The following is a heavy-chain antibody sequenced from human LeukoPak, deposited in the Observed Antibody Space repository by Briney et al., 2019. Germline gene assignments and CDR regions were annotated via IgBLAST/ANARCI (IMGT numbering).Heavy chain of an antibody. V-gene: IGHV4-30-4*01. Sequence: SQTLSLTCTVSGGSISSGDHYWSWIRQPPGKGLEWIGYIYYSGSTYYNPSLKSRVTISVDTSKNQFSLKLSSVTAADTAVYYCARGFGYYYGSGSLNAFDIWGQGTMVTVSS. D-gene: IGHD3-10*01. CDR1: GGSISSGDHY. CDR2: IYYSGST. J-gene: IGHJ3*02. CDR3: ARGFGYYYGSGSLNAFDI.